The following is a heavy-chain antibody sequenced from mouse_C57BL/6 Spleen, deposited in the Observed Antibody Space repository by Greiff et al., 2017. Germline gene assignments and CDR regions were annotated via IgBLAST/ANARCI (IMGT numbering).Heavy chain of an antibody. Sequence: EVQRVESGPELVKPGASVKISCKASGYSFTGYYMNWVKQSPEKSLEWIGEINPSTGGTTYNQKFKAKATLTVDKSSSTAYMQLKSLTSEDSAVYYCAREWYWGQGTLVTVSA. CDR2: INPSTGGT. CDR1: GYSFTGYY. V-gene: IGHV1-42*01. CDR3: AREWY. J-gene: IGHJ3*01.